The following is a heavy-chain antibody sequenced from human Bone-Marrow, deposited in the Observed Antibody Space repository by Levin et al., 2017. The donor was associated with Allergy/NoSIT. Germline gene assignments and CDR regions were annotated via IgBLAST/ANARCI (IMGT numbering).Heavy chain of an antibody. D-gene: IGHD3-10*01. CDR2: VNTNGSGT. CDR3: VRAITLVRGVTANFDY. CDR1: GFTFNRYW. Sequence: GGSLRLSCAASGFTFNRYWMHWVRQAPGKGLVWVSRVNTNGSGTRYADSVKGRFTISRDNAKNTLYLQMNSLRAEDTAVYYCVRAITLVRGVTANFDYWGQGLLVTVSS. J-gene: IGHJ4*02. V-gene: IGHV3-74*01.